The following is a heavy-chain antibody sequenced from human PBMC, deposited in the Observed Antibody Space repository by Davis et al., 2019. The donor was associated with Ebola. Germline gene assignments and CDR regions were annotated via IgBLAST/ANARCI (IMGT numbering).Heavy chain of an antibody. CDR2: ISHDGSNT. CDR3: AKDRTMTDFFYYGLDV. J-gene: IGHJ6*02. D-gene: IGHD3-3*01. CDR1: GFTFSDYA. Sequence: PGGSLRLSCAASGFTFSDYALHWVRQAPVKGLEWVAVISHDGSNTYYADSVKGRFTISRDNSQNTVYLEMKSLRVEDTAVYYCAKDRTMTDFFYYGLDVWGQGTTVTVSS. V-gene: IGHV3-30-3*01.